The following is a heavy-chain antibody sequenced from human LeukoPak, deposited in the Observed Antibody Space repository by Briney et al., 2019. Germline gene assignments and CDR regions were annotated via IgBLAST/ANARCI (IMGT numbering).Heavy chain of an antibody. V-gene: IGHV4-39*07. J-gene: IGHJ3*02. CDR2: IYYSGST. D-gene: IGHD2-2*01. CDR3: AREYCSSTSCYGHDAFDI. CDR1: GGSISSSSYY. Sequence: SETLSLTCTVSGGSISSSSYYWGWIRQPPGKGLEWIGSIYYSGSTYYNPSLKSRVTISVDTSKNQFSLKLSSVTAADTAVYYCAREYCSSTSCYGHDAFDIWGQGTMVTVSS.